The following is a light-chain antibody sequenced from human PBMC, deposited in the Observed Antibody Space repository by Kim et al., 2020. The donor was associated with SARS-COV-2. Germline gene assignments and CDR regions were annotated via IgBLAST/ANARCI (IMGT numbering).Light chain of an antibody. CDR2: DAS. Sequence: SASVGYRHPITCRASQCISRWLAWYQQQPGKAPELLIFDASSLEGGVPSRFSGSGSGTEFTLTISSLQPDDFATYYCQQYDRYPVTFGQGTKLEI. V-gene: IGKV1-5*01. CDR3: QQYDRYPVT. CDR1: QCISRW. J-gene: IGKJ2*01.